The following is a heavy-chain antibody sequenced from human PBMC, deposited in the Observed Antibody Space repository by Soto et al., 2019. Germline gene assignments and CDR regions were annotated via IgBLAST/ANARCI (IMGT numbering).Heavy chain of an antibody. CDR3: ARAGCSSTSCYTYYYYGMDV. CDR2: IIPIFGTA. V-gene: IGHV1-69*01. J-gene: IGHJ6*02. Sequence: QVQLVQSGAEVKKPGSSVKVSCKASGGTFSSYAISWVRQAPGQGLEWMGGIIPIFGTANYAQKFKGRVTITADESTSTADMELSSLRSEDTAVYYCARAGCSSTSCYTYYYYGMDVWGQGTTVTVSS. D-gene: IGHD2-2*02. CDR1: GGTFSSYA.